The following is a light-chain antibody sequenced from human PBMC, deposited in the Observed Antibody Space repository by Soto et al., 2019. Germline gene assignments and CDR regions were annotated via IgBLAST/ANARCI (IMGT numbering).Light chain of an antibody. Sequence: QSALTQPRSVSGSPGQSVTISCTGSSSDVGDYNYVSWYQQQPGIAPKLMIYDVTKRPSGVPDRFSGSKSGNTASLTISGLKADDEADYYCCSYAGTFAYVFGTGTKLTVL. CDR3: CSYAGTFAYV. V-gene: IGLV2-11*01. CDR1: SSDVGDYNY. CDR2: DVT. J-gene: IGLJ1*01.